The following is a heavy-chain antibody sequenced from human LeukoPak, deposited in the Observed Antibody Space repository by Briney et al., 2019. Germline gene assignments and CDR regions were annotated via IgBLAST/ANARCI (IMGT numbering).Heavy chain of an antibody. CDR1: GFSFRSFG. J-gene: IGHJ4*02. CDR3: AREWAVGYSYGLFDQ. D-gene: IGHD5-18*01. CDR2: IWHDESYA. Sequence: GGSLRLSCAASGFSFRSFGMHWVRQAPGKGLEWVAVIWHDESYAFYADSVKGRFTISRDNSKNTLYVQMESLRVDDTAVYYCAREWAVGYSYGLFDQWGQGTLVTVSS. V-gene: IGHV3-33*01.